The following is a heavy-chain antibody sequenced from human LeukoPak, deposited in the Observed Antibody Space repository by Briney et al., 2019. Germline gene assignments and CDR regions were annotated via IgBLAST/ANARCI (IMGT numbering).Heavy chain of an antibody. CDR3: ARNYFHSGDYQYYFDY. D-gene: IGHD3-22*01. CDR2: IYYSGST. Sequence: SETLSLTCTVSGGSISSSSYYWGWIRQPPGKGLEWIGSIYYSGSTYYNPSLKSRATISVDMSKNHFSLTLNSVTAADTAVYYCARNYFHSGDYQYYFDYWGQGTLVTVSS. J-gene: IGHJ4*02. CDR1: GGSISSSSYY. V-gene: IGHV4-39*02.